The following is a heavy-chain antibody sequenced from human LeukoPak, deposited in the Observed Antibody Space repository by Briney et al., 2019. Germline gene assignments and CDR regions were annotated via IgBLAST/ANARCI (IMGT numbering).Heavy chain of an antibody. CDR3: SRGPTIRGRWFDP. Sequence: ASVKVSCKASGYTFTSYYMHWVRQAPGQGLEWMGIINPSGGSSSYAQKFQGRVTMTRDTSTSTVYMELSSLRSEDTAVYYCSRGPTIRGRWFDPWGQGTLVTVSS. CDR2: INPSGGSS. V-gene: IGHV1-46*03. D-gene: IGHD5-24*01. CDR1: GYTFTSYY. J-gene: IGHJ5*02.